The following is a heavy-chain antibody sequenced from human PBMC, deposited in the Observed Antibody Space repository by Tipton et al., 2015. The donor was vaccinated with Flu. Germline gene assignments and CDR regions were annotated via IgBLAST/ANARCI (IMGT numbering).Heavy chain of an antibody. CDR1: GDSISSDFY. V-gene: IGHV4-38-2*02. CDR3: AREMMHTTRFDS. D-gene: IGHD1-1*01. J-gene: IGHJ4*02. CDR2: VSRTGST. Sequence: TLSLTCAVSGDSISSDFYWAWIRQFPGKGLEWIGTVSRTGSTIYNPSLKSRVTISIDTSKNQFSLRLDSVTAADTALYYCAREMMHTTRFDSWGQGILVTVSS.